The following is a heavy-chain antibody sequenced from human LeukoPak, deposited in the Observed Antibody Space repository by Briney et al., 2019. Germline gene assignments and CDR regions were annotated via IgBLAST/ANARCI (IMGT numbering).Heavy chain of an antibody. Sequence: PSETLSLTCNVSGDSISSNTYYWGWIRQPPGKGLEWIASVSYTVGTYYNPSLKSRVTISADTTQSQFSLKLISVYAADTAVYFCARHWTGGGYDHGFDCWGQGTLVTVFS. J-gene: IGHJ4*02. CDR3: ARHWTGGGYDHGFDC. D-gene: IGHD5-12*01. CDR2: VSYTVGT. CDR1: GDSISSNTYY. V-gene: IGHV4-39*01.